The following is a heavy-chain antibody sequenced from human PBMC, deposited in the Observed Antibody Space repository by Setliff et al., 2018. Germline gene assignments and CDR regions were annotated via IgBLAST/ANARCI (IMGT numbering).Heavy chain of an antibody. Sequence: SETLSLTCTVSGGSISSYYWSWIRQPPGKGLEWVGYIYASGSTNYNPSLKSRVTLSVDTSKNQFSLKVSSVTAADTAMYYCARDTHQWDPLYFDSWGQGTLVTVSS. CDR1: GGSISSYY. D-gene: IGHD1-26*01. V-gene: IGHV4-4*08. CDR2: IYASGST. J-gene: IGHJ4*02. CDR3: ARDTHQWDPLYFDS.